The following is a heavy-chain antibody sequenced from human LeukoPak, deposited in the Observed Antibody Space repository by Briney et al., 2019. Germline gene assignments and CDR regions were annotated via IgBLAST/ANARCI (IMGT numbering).Heavy chain of an antibody. V-gene: IGHV1-69*05. CDR3: ARELRSGYYDHYYYYMDV. CDR1: GGTFSSYA. CDR2: IIPIFGTA. J-gene: IGHJ6*03. Sequence: ASVKVSCKASGGTFSSYAISWVRQAPGQGLEWMGGIIPIFGTANYAQKFQGRVTITTDESTSTAYMELSSLRSEDTAVYYCARELRSGYYDHYYYYMDVWGKGTTVTVSS. D-gene: IGHD3-22*01.